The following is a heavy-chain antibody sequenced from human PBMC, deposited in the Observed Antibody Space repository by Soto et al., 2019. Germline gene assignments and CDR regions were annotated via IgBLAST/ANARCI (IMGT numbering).Heavy chain of an antibody. CDR2: INTDGSVI. J-gene: IGHJ5*02. V-gene: IGHV3-74*01. Sequence: EVQLVESGGGLVQPGGSLRLSCAASGLAFSSHWMHWVHQAPGKGLVWVSRINTDGSVINYADSVKGRFTISRDNAKNILSLQLNSLRADDTAVYYCAGGPGYCNGGACSNWFDPWCQGALVTVSS. CDR1: GLAFSSHW. D-gene: IGHD2-15*01. CDR3: AGGPGYCNGGACSNWFDP.